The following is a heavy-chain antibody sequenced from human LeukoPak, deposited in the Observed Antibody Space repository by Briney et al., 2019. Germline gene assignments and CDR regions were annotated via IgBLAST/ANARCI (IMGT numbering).Heavy chain of an antibody. V-gene: IGHV4-4*02. CDR1: GGSISSSNW. D-gene: IGHD1-1*01. Sequence: SETLSLTCAVSGGSISSSNWWSWVRQPPGKGLEWIGEIYHSGSTNYNPSLKSRVTISVDKSRNHFSLNLSSVTAADTAVYYCARVNINNWHSCDYWGQGTLVTVSS. J-gene: IGHJ4*02. CDR3: ARVNINNWHSCDY. CDR2: IYHSGST.